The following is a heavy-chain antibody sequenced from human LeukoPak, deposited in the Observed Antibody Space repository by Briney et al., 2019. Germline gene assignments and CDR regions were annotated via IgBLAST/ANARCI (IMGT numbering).Heavy chain of an antibody. D-gene: IGHD4-23*01. CDR3: TTGGNHPYD. V-gene: IGHV3-15*01. CDR1: GFTFSDDW. J-gene: IGHJ4*02. Sequence: PGGSLRLSCATSGFTFSDDWMNWVRQAPGKGLEWVGRIKSKTEGATTDYAAPVKGRFTISRDDSKSTLYLQMKSLKIEDTGVYYCTTGGNHPYDWGQGTLVTVSS. CDR2: IKSKTEGATT.